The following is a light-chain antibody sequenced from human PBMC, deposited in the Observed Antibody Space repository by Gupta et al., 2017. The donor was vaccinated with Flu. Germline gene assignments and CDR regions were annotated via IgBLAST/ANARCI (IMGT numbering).Light chain of an antibody. Sequence: DIQMTQSPSSLSASVGDRVTIPCRASQSISTYLNWYQQKLGKAPKVLISAASTLQSAVPSRFSGSGSGTDFTLTISQLQPEDFASYYCQQSDNTPYAFGQGTKLEMK. V-gene: IGKV1-39*01. CDR1: QSISTY. CDR2: AAS. CDR3: QQSDNTPYA. J-gene: IGKJ2*01.